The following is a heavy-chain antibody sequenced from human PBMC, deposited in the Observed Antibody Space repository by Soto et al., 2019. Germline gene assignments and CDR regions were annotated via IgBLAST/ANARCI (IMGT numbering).Heavy chain of an antibody. V-gene: IGHV3-21*01. CDR2: ISSSSSYI. J-gene: IGHJ5*02. CDR3: ASLCSSTSCYDWFDP. CDR1: GFTFGSYS. Sequence: GGSLRLSCAASGFTFGSYSMNWVRQAPGKGLEWVSSISSSSSYIYYADSVKGRFTISRDNAKNSLYLQMNSLRAEDTAVYYCASLCSSTSCYDWFDPWGQGTLVTVSS. D-gene: IGHD2-2*01.